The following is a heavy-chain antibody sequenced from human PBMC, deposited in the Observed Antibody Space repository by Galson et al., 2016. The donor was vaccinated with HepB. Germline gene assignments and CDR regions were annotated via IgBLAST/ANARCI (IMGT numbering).Heavy chain of an antibody. CDR1: GFTFSSYG. CDR2: ISYDGSNK. Sequence: SLRLSCAASGFTFSSYGMHWVRQAPGKGLEWVAVISYDGSNKYYADSVKGRLTISRDNSKNTLYLQMNSLRAEDTAVYYCAKDTARYCSSTSCSYGMDVWGQGTTVTVSS. J-gene: IGHJ6*02. D-gene: IGHD2-2*01. V-gene: IGHV3-30*18. CDR3: AKDTARYCSSTSCSYGMDV.